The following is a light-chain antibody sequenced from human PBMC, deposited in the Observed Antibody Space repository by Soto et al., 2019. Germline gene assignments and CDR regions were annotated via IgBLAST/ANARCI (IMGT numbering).Light chain of an antibody. V-gene: IGKV3-20*01. CDR2: GAS. CDR1: QSVTSTY. Sequence: EIVLTQSPGTLSLSPGERATLSCRASQSVTSTYLAWYQRKPGQAPRLLIYGASSRATGIPDRFSGSGSGTDCTLTISRLEPEEFALYYCQQYGSTPPTFGQGTKLEIK. CDR3: QQYGSTPPT. J-gene: IGKJ2*01.